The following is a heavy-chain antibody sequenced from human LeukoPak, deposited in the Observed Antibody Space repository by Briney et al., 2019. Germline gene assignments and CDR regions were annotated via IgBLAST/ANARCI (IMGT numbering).Heavy chain of an antibody. CDR3: AHSLYDSSGYYYFDY. D-gene: IGHD3-22*01. J-gene: IGHJ4*02. CDR1: GFSLSTSGVA. V-gene: IGHV2-5*01. Sequence: SGPTLVKPTQTLTLTCTFSGFSLSTSGVAVGWIRQPPGKALEWLALSYWNDDKRYSPSLKSRLTITKDTSKYRVVLTMTNMDPVDTATYYCAHSLYDSSGYYYFDYWGQGTLVTVSS. CDR2: SYWNDDK.